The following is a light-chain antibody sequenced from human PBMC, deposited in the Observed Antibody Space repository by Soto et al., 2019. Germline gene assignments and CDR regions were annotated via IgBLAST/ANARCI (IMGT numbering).Light chain of an antibody. J-gene: IGKJ1*01. V-gene: IGKV2-28*01. CDR3: IQALRRRPWA. CDR1: QSLLQSNGYNY. Sequence: IMMTQSPLSLPVTPGEPASISCRSSQSLLQSNGYNYLDWYLQKPEQSPQLLIYLGSNRASVVPDRFSCSGSGTDFTLKISRVEAEHVRVSYCIQALRRRPWAFVQATKVEI. CDR2: LGS.